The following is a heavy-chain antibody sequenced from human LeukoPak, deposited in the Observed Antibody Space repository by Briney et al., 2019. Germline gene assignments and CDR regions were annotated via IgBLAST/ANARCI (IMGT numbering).Heavy chain of an antibody. J-gene: IGHJ5*02. CDR2: IYTSGST. Sequence: PSETLSLTCTVSGGSISSGSYYWSWIRQPAGKGLEWIGRIYTSGSTNYNPSLKSQVTISVDTSKNQFSLKLSSVTAADTAVYYCARGPLRFLEWLLSAWFDPWGQGTLVTVSS. CDR1: GGSISSGSYY. CDR3: ARGPLRFLEWLLSAWFDP. D-gene: IGHD3-3*01. V-gene: IGHV4-61*02.